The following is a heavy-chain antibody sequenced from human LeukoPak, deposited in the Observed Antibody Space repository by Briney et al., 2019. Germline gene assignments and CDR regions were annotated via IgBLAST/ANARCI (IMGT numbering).Heavy chain of an antibody. CDR3: ARASGSYCSSTSCNDAFDI. CDR1: GYTFSSYG. CDR2: ISAYNGNT. Sequence: GASVKVSCKSSGYTFSSYGITWVRQAPGQGVAWMGWISAYNGNTNYAQNLQGRVTMTTDTSTSTAYLELKSLSSDDTAVYYCARASGSYCSSTSCNDAFDIWGRGTMVTVSS. J-gene: IGHJ3*02. D-gene: IGHD2-2*01. V-gene: IGHV1-18*01.